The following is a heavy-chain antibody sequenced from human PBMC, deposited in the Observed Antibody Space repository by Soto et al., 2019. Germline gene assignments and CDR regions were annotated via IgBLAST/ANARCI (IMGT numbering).Heavy chain of an antibody. D-gene: IGHD6-19*01. J-gene: IGHJ4*02. V-gene: IGHV6-1*01. Sequence: SQTLSLTCAISGDSVSNNSAAWNWIRQSPSRGLEWLGGTYYRSRWYNDYAVSVKSRITINPDTSKNQFSLQLNSVTPEDTAVYFCARGPPWYSSGWFFAYWGQGTLVTVSS. CDR1: GDSVSNNSAA. CDR3: ARGPPWYSSGWFFAY. CDR2: TYYRSRWYN.